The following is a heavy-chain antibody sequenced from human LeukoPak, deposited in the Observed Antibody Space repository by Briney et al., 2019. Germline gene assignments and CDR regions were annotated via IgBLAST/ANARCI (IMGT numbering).Heavy chain of an antibody. J-gene: IGHJ4*02. CDR3: VGNYYDSSGLDY. D-gene: IGHD3-22*01. V-gene: IGHV3-21*01. Sequence: GGSLRLSCAASEFTFSSYWMSWVRQAPGKGLECVSSISSSGAYIYYADSVKGRFTISRDNAKKSLYLQMNSLRAEDTAIYYCVGNYYDSSGLDYWGQGTLVTVSS. CDR1: EFTFSSYW. CDR2: ISSSGAYI.